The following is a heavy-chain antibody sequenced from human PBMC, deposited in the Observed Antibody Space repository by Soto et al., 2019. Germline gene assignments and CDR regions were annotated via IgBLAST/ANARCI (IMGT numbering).Heavy chain of an antibody. CDR3: VHSRCGGDCLQSYSSHSYYGMDI. D-gene: IGHD2-21*02. V-gene: IGHV2-5*02. CDR1: GFSLSTGGMG. J-gene: IGHJ6*02. Sequence: QITLKESGPTLVKPTQTLTLTCTFSGFSLSTGGMGVGWIRQPPGKALEWLALIYWDGDRRYRPSLMSRLTIAKDTSKNQVVLTMTHMDPVDTATYYRVHSRCGGDCLQSYSSHSYYGMDIWGQGTTVTVSS. CDR2: IYWDGDR.